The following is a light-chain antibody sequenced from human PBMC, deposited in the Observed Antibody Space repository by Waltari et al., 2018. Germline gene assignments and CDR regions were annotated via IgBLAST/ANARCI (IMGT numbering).Light chain of an antibody. CDR1: QTLTTNL. J-gene: IGKJ4*01. CDR3: HQYGTSPLT. V-gene: IGKV3-20*01. Sequence: EIVLTQSPGTVALSPGDRVNLSCRASQTLTTNLLAWYQQKSGQSPRLLIYAASNRATGIPDRFSGSGSGTDFTLTINRLEPEDVAVYFCHQYGTSPLTFGGGTKVEIK. CDR2: AAS.